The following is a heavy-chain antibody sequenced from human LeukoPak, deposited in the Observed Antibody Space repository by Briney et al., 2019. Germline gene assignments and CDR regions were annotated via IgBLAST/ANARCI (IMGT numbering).Heavy chain of an antibody. Sequence: PSETLSLTCTVSGGSISSYYWSWIRQPAGKGLEWIGRIYTSGSTNYNPSLKSRVTMSVDTSKNQFSLKLSSVTAADTAVYYCARLGGCGHDCYSHDYWGQGTLVTVSP. J-gene: IGHJ4*02. CDR1: GGSISSYY. D-gene: IGHD2-21*01. CDR3: ARLGGCGHDCYSHDY. CDR2: IYTSGST. V-gene: IGHV4-4*07.